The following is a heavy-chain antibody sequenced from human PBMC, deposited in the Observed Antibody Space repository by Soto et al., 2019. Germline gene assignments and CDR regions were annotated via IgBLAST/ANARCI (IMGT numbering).Heavy chain of an antibody. J-gene: IGHJ4*02. D-gene: IGHD3-22*01. V-gene: IGHV2-5*02. CDR2: IYWDDDK. CDR1: ILPLHLSHG. Sequence: SGPTLGTRTDPHTDLRLLWILPLHLSHGCCLDPSAPGKALEWLALIYWDDDKRYSPSLKDRLAISKDTSNNQVVLTITNIGPGDSATYFCAHAGDYDLLTFDHWGPGTLVTVSS. CDR3: AHAGDYDLLTFDH.